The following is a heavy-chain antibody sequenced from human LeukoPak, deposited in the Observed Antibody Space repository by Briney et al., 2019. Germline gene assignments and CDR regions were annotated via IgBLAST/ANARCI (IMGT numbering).Heavy chain of an antibody. D-gene: IGHD3-3*01. CDR3: ATADYDFWSGYYLDY. V-gene: IGHV4-30-4*01. J-gene: IGHJ4*02. Sequence: PSQTLSLTCTVSGGSISSGDYYWRWIRQPPGKGLEWIGYIYYSGSTYYNPSLKSRVTISVDTSKNQFSLKLSSVTAADTAVYYCATADYDFWSGYYLDYWGQGTLVTVSS. CDR1: GGSISSGDYY. CDR2: IYYSGST.